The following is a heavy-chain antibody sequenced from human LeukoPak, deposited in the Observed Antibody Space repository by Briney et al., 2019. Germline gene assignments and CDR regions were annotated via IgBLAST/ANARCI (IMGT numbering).Heavy chain of an antibody. CDR2: INPSGGST. CDR3: ARGKRWSGSYSAPFDY. CDR1: GYTFTSYY. D-gene: IGHD3-10*01. V-gene: IGHV1-46*01. Sequence: GASVKVSCKASGYTFTSYYMHWVRQAPGQGLEWMGIINPSGGSTSYAQKFQGRVTMTRDMSTSTVYMELSSLRSEDTVVYYCARGKRWSGSYSAPFDYWGQGTLVTVSS. J-gene: IGHJ4*02.